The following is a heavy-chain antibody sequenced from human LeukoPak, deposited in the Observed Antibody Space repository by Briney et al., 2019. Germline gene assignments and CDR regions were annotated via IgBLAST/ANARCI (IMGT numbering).Heavy chain of an antibody. CDR3: ARHGGIAAAGTSSSFDY. J-gene: IGHJ4*02. CDR2: INHSGST. D-gene: IGHD6-13*01. CDR1: GGSISTYY. V-gene: IGHV4-34*01. Sequence: SETLSLTCTVSGGSISTYYWSWIRQPPGKGLEWIGEINHSGSTNYNPSLKSRVTISVDTSKNQFSLKLSSVTAADTAVYYCARHGGIAAAGTSSSFDYWGQGTLVTVSS.